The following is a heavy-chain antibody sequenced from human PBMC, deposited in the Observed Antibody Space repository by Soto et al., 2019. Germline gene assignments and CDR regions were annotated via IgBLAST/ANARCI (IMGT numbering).Heavy chain of an antibody. CDR3: ARRVVSGGSSYGPGGCLDL. Sequence: EVQLVQSGAEVKKPGESLKISCKGSGYSFTSYWIGWVRQMPGKGLEWMGIIYPGDSDTRYSPSFQGQVTISADQSISPVWLHWSSLKASDTAMYDGARRVVSGGSSYGPGGCLDLWGRGNLVTVSS. V-gene: IGHV5-51*03. J-gene: IGHJ2*01. CDR2: IYPGDSDT. CDR1: GYSFTSYW. D-gene: IGHD5-18*01.